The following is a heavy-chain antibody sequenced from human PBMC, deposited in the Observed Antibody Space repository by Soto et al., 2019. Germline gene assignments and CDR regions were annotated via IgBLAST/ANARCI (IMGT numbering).Heavy chain of an antibody. V-gene: IGHV3-30*18. CDR3: AKALGELSPESYDH. CDR1: GFTFSDYG. Sequence: QVQLVESGGGVVQPGRSLRLSCAASGFTFSDYGMHWVRQAPGKGLEWVTIISYDGSNQYYADSVKGRFTISRDNSKYTLYLQMNSLRLEDTGVYYCAKALGELSPESYDHWGQGVLVTVSS. D-gene: IGHD3-16*02. CDR2: ISYDGSNQ. J-gene: IGHJ4*02.